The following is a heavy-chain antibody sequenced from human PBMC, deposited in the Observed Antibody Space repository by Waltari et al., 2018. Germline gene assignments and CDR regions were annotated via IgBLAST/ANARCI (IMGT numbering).Heavy chain of an antibody. J-gene: IGHJ4*02. Sequence: EVQLVDSGGGLVKPGGSLRLSCAASGFTFSTYSMNWVRQVPGKGVECVSSISSSSSSIYYADSVKGRFTISRDNAKNSLDLQMNSLRVEDTAVYYCARGRIYHDSSASGYYFDYWGQGTLVAVSS. V-gene: IGHV3-21*01. CDR2: ISSSSSSI. D-gene: IGHD3-22*01. CDR3: ARGRIYHDSSASGYYFDY. CDR1: GFTFSTYS.